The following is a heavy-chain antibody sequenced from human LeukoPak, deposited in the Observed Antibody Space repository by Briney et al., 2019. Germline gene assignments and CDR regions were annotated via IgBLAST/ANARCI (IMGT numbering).Heavy chain of an antibody. CDR3: ARGLSHSKDI. Sequence: PSETLSLTCTVSGGSISSYYWSWIRQPPGKGLEWIGHIYYSGSTNYNPSLKSRVTISVDTPKTQFSLKLTSVTAANTAVYYCARGLSHSKDIWGQGTMVTVSS. CDR1: GGSISSYY. CDR2: IYYSGST. V-gene: IGHV4-59*12. J-gene: IGHJ3*02.